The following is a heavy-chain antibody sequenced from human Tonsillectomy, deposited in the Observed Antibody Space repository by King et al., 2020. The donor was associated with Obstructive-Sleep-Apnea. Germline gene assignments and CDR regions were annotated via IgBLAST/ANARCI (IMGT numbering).Heavy chain of an antibody. CDR2: INYSGTT. Sequence: QLQESGPGLVKPSETLSLTCIVSGGSIGSSSYYWGWIRQPPGKGLEWIGGINYSGTTHYNPSLRSRVTISVDTSKNQLSLRLTSVTAADTAVYYCARLDIEYSYQYGMDVWGQGTTVTVSS. CDR1: GGSIGSSSYY. CDR3: ARLDIEYSYQYGMDV. D-gene: IGHD2-2*03. J-gene: IGHJ6*02. V-gene: IGHV4-39*07.